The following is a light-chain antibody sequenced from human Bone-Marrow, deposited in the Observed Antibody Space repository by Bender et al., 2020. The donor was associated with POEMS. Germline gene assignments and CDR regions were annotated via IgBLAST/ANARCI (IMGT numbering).Light chain of an antibody. CDR3: SSYAGNNKYV. J-gene: IGLJ1*01. CDR2: QVT. V-gene: IGLV2-8*01. Sequence: QSALTQPPSASGSLGQSVTISCTGTSSDVGGYNYVSWYQQHPGKAPKLMICQVTRRPSGVPSRFSGSKSGNTASLTVSGLQAEDEADYYCSSYAGNNKYVFGTGTKVTVL. CDR1: SSDVGGYNY.